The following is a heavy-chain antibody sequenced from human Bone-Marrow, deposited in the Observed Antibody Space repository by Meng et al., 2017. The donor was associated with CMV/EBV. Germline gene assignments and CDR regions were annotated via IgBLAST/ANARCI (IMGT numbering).Heavy chain of an antibody. Sequence: GGSLRLSCAAAGFTFGGYAMYWVRQAPGKGLEWVSGISWNSGVTGYADSVKGRFTISRDNAKNSLYLQMNSLRAEDTAVYYCARVDCIIDKNGVCYAGRNDGYYGMDVWGQGTTVTVSS. V-gene: IGHV3-9*01. D-gene: IGHD2-8*01. CDR1: GFTFGGYA. CDR3: ARVDCIIDKNGVCYAGRNDGYYGMDV. J-gene: IGHJ6*02. CDR2: ISWNSGVT.